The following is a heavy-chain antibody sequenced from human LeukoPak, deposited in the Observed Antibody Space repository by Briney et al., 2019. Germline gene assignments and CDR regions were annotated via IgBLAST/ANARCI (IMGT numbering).Heavy chain of an antibody. Sequence: AGGSLRLSRAASGFTFSSYGMHWVRQAPGKGLEWVAFIRYDGSNKYYADSVKGRFTISRDNSKNTLYLQMNSLRAEDTAVYYCAKRTGSVYYYYYMDVWGKGTTVTVSS. D-gene: IGHD3/OR15-3a*01. CDR2: IRYDGSNK. J-gene: IGHJ6*03. CDR1: GFTFSSYG. V-gene: IGHV3-30*02. CDR3: AKRTGSVYYYYYMDV.